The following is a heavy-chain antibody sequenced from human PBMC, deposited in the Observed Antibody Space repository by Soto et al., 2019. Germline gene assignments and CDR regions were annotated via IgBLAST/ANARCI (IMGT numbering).Heavy chain of an antibody. J-gene: IGHJ4*02. V-gene: IGHV4-39*01. Sequence: SETLSLTCSVSGDSIRCYHYYWGWIRQAPGKGLEWVGSVYFSGGNSYYNPSLKSRVTISVDTSYNKFFLRLNSVTAADTAVYFCAYGSSSAWIDKWGQGTLVTVSS. CDR3: AYGSSSAWIDK. CDR2: VYFSGGNS. CDR1: GDSIRCYHYY. D-gene: IGHD6-25*01.